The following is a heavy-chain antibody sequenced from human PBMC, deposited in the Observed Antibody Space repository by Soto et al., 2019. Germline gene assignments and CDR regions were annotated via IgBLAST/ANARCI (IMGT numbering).Heavy chain of an antibody. Sequence: SVKVSCKASGGTFSSYAISWVRQAPGQGLEWMGGIIPISGTANYAQKFQGRVTITADESTSTAYMELSSLRSEDTAVYYCARSQGSSTSLEIYYYYYYGMDVWGKGTTVTVSS. CDR3: ARSQGSSTSLEIYYYYYYGMDV. V-gene: IGHV1-69*13. CDR1: GGTFSSYA. D-gene: IGHD2-2*01. CDR2: IIPISGTA. J-gene: IGHJ6*04.